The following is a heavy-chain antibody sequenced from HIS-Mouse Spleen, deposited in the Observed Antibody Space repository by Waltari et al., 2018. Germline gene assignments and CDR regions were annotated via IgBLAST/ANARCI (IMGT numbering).Heavy chain of an antibody. J-gene: IGHJ2*01. CDR3: AREIPYSSSWYDWYFDL. CDR2: IYYSGST. Sequence: QRQLQGSVPGLVKPSETLSLTCTVSGGPISSSSYFWGWIRQPPGKGLEWIGSIYYSGSTYYNPSLKSRVTISVDTSKNQFSLKLSSVTAADTAVYYCAREIPYSSSWYDWYFDLWGRGTLVTVSS. CDR1: GGPISSSSYF. D-gene: IGHD6-13*01. V-gene: IGHV4-39*07.